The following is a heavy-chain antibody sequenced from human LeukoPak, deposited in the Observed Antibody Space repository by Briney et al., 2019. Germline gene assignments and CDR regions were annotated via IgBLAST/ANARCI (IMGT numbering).Heavy chain of an antibody. CDR1: GFAFSSNW. CDR3: VRGRTSGYLGEAWFDP. CDR2: IESDGTTT. Sequence: GGSLRLSCAASGFAFSSNWMHWVRQAPGKGLVWVSRIESDGTTTTYADSVKGRFTISRDNAKDMVHLQMNSLRVEDTAIYYCVRGRTSGYLGEAWFDPWGQGTLVTVSS. D-gene: IGHD3-10*01. V-gene: IGHV3-74*03. J-gene: IGHJ5*02.